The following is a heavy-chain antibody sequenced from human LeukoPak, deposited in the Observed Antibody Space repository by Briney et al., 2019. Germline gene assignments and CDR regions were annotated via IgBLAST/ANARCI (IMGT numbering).Heavy chain of an antibody. CDR2: IYYSGST. CDR1: GGSISSSSYY. CDR3: ARGTMVRGVFISGFDY. V-gene: IGHV4-39*07. J-gene: IGHJ4*02. D-gene: IGHD3-10*01. Sequence: SETLSLSCTVSGGSISSSSYYWGWLRQPPGKGLEWSGSIYYSGSTYYNPSLKSRVTTSVDTSKNQFSLKLSSVTAADTAVYYCARGTMVRGVFISGFDYWGQGTLVTVSS.